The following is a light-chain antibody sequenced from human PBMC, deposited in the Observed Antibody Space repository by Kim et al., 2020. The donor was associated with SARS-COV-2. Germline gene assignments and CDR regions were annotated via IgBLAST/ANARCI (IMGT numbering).Light chain of an antibody. CDR2: HSS. Sequence: DIQMTQSPSSLSASVGDRVIITCRASQNINTFLNWYQQKPGKAPKFLIYHSSTLQTGVPSRFSGSGSGTDFILTISNLQPEDFATYYCQQSYNTSLTFGGGTKVEIK. V-gene: IGKV1-39*01. CDR3: QQSYNTSLT. CDR1: QNINTF. J-gene: IGKJ4*01.